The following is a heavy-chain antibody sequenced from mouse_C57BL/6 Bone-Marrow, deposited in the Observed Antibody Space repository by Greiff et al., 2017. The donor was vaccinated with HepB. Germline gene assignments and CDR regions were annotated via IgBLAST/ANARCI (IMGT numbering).Heavy chain of an antibody. V-gene: IGHV7-3*01. CDR2: IRNKANGYTT. CDR3: ARYGPPPYYSSTGAMDY. J-gene: IGHJ4*01. D-gene: IGHD2-5*01. Sequence: EVKLMESGGGLVQPGGSLSLSCAASGFTFTDYYMSWVRQPPGKALEWLGFIRNKANGYTTEYSASVKGRFTISRDNSHSILYLQMNALRAEASATYYCARYGPPPYYSSTGAMDYWGQGTSVTVSS. CDR1: GFTFTDYY.